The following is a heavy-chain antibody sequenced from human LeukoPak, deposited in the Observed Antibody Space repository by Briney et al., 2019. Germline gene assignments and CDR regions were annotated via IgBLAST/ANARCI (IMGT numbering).Heavy chain of an antibody. D-gene: IGHD3-22*01. CDR2: ISGSGVST. J-gene: IGHJ4*02. CDR3: AKVSRPSSRGYYLEN. Sequence: PGGSLRLSCAASGFTFSGYAMSWVRQAPGTGLEWVSGISGSGVSTYYADSVKGRFTISRDNSKNTVYLQLESLRRDDTAVYYYAKVSRPSSRGYYLENWGQGTLVAVSS. CDR1: GFTFSGYA. V-gene: IGHV3-23*01.